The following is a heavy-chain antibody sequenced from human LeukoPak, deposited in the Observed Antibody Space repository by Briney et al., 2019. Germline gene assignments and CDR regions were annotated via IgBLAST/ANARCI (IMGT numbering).Heavy chain of an antibody. CDR3: ARDDYGDYYFDY. J-gene: IGHJ4*02. V-gene: IGHV4-31*11. CDR2: IYYSGST. Sequence: PSQTLSLTCAVSGGSISSGGYSWSWIRQPPGKGLEWIGYIYYSGSTYYNPSLKSRVTISVDTSKNQFSLKLSSVTAADTAVYYCARDDYGDYYFDYWGQGTLVTVSS. CDR1: GGSISSGGYS. D-gene: IGHD4-17*01.